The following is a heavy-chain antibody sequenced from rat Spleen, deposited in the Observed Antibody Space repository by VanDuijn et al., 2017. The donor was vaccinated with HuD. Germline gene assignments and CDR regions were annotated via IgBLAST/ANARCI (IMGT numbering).Heavy chain of an antibody. Sequence: QVQLKESGPGLVQPSQTLSLTCTVSGFSLNNYGVIWVRQPPGKGLEWMGVIWGNGNTNYNSALKSRLSISRDTSKSQIYLKMSSLQTEDTAMYFCARWKYTTDWFAYWGQGTLVTVSS. J-gene: IGHJ3*01. CDR2: IWGNGNT. CDR3: ARWKYTTDWFAY. D-gene: IGHD1-6*01. V-gene: IGHV2-13*01. CDR1: GFSLNNYG.